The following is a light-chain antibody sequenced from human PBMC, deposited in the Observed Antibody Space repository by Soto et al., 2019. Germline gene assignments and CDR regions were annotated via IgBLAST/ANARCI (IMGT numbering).Light chain of an antibody. Sequence: QSVLTQPRSVSGSPGQSVTISCTGTSIDVTGYNYVSWYQHHPDKAPKRIIYNVNQRPSGVPDRFSGSRSGNTASLTISGLQADDEADYYCISYTVSRSYVFGPGTKVTVL. CDR1: SIDVTGYNY. V-gene: IGLV2-11*01. CDR3: ISYTVSRSYV. CDR2: NVN. J-gene: IGLJ1*01.